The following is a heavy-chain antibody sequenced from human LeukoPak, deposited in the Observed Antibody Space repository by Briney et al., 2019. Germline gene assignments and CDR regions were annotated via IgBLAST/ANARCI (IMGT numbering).Heavy chain of an antibody. D-gene: IGHD3-22*01. CDR3: ARGHEGYYYDSSGPVDY. Sequence: GGSLRLSCAASGFTYDDYAMHWVRQAPGKGLEWVSSISWNSGSIGYADSVKGRFTISRDNAKNSLYLQMNSLRAEDTAVYYCARGHEGYYYDSSGPVDYWGQGTLVTVSS. CDR1: GFTYDDYA. J-gene: IGHJ4*02. CDR2: ISWNSGSI. V-gene: IGHV3-9*01.